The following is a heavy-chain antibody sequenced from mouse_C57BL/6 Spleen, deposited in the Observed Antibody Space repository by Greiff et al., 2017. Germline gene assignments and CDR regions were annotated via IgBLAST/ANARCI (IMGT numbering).Heavy chain of an antibody. Sequence: QVQLQQPGAELVKPGASVKLSCKASGYTFTSYWMQWVKQRPGQGLEWIGEIDPSDSYTNYAQKFKGKATLTVDTASSTAYMQLSSLTSEDSAVYYCARVGYYFDYWGQGTTLTVSS. V-gene: IGHV1-50*01. CDR2: IDPSDSYT. CDR1: GYTFTSYW. J-gene: IGHJ2*01. CDR3: ARVGYYFDY.